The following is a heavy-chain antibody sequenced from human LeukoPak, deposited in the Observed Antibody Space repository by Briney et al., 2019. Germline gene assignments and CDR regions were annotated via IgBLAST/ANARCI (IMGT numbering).Heavy chain of an antibody. V-gene: IGHV1-69*13. Sequence: SVKVSCKASGGTFSSYAISWVRQAPGQGLEWMGGIIPIFGTANYAQKFQGRVTITADESTSTAYMELSSLRSEDTAVYYCARMAQSTKGFLEWLQPIALDYWGQGTLVTVS. CDR1: GGTFSSYA. CDR2: IIPIFGTA. D-gene: IGHD3-3*01. J-gene: IGHJ4*02. CDR3: ARMAQSTKGFLEWLQPIALDY.